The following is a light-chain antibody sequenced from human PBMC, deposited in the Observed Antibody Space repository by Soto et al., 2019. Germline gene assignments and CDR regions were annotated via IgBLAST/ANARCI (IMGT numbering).Light chain of an antibody. V-gene: IGLV2-23*01. CDR3: CSYAGSSTVV. Sequence: QSVLTQPASVSGSPGQSITISCTGTINDVGSYNLVSWYQQHPGKAPKLMIYEGSKRPSGVSNRFSGSKSGNTASLTISGLQAEDEADYYCCSYAGSSTVVFGGGTKLTVL. CDR2: EGS. CDR1: INDVGSYNL. J-gene: IGLJ2*01.